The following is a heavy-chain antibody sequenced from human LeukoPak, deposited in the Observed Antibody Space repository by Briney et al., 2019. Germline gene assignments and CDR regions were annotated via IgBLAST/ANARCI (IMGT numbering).Heavy chain of an antibody. Sequence: SVKVSCKASGGTFSSYAISWVRQAPGQGLEWMGGIIPIFGTANYAQKFQGRVTITTDESTSTAYMELSSLRSEDTAVYYCARALRRTNWFDPWGQGTLVTVSS. J-gene: IGHJ5*02. CDR2: IIPIFGTA. CDR1: GGTFSSYA. V-gene: IGHV1-69*05. CDR3: ARALRRTNWFDP. D-gene: IGHD3-3*01.